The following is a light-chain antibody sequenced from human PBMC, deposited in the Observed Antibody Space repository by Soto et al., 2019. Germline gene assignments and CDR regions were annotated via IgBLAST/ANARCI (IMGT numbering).Light chain of an antibody. CDR1: QSVSSY. CDR2: DAS. CDR3: QQLNNWPIT. Sequence: DIQLTQSPATLSSSLGDRATLSCRASQSVSSYLAWYQQKPGKAPKLLIYDASTLPSGIPARFSGSGSGTEFTLTISSLQPEDFATYYCQQLNNWPITFGQGTRLEIK. V-gene: IGKV1-9*01. J-gene: IGKJ5*01.